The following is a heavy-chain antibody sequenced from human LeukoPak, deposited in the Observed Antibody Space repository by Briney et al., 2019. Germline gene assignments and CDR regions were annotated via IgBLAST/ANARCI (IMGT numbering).Heavy chain of an antibody. CDR2: IIPIFGTA. CDR1: GGTFSSYA. D-gene: IGHD1-14*01. J-gene: IGHJ4*02. Sequence: GASVKVSCXASGGTFSSYAISWVRQAPGQGLEWTGRIIPIFGTANYAQKFQGRVTITTDESTSTAYMELSSLRSEDTAVYYCAREWQIDNRFDYWGQGTLATVSS. CDR3: AREWQIDNRFDY. V-gene: IGHV1-69*05.